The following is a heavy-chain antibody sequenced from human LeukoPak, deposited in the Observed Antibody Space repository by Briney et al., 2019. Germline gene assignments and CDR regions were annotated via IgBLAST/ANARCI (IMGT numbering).Heavy chain of an antibody. V-gene: IGHV5-51*01. CDR1: GYSFSSYW. D-gene: IGHD4-11*01. J-gene: IGHJ4*02. Sequence: GESLKISCKGSGYSFSSYWIAWVRPMPGKGLEWMGIIYPGDSDTRYSPSFQGQVSISADKSISTAYLQWSSLKASDTAMYYCAKKGTLGDYSVWGQGTLVTVSS. CDR3: AKKGTLGDYSV. CDR2: IYPGDSDT.